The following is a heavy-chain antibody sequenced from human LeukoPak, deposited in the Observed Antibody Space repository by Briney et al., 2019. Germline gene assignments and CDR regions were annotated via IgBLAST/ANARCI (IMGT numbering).Heavy chain of an antibody. D-gene: IGHD3-10*01. CDR3: ARIYLKLASAS. V-gene: IGHV3-23*01. Sequence: GGSLRLSCAASGFTFSSYAMSWVRQAPGKGLEWVSAISGSGGSTYYADSVKGRFTISRDNAKNSVSLQMNSLRAEDTAVYYCARIYLKLASASWGQGTLVTVSS. CDR1: GFTFSSYA. J-gene: IGHJ5*02. CDR2: ISGSGGST.